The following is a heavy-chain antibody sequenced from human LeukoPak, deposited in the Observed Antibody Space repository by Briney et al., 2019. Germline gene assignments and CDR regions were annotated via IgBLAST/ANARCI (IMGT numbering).Heavy chain of an antibody. Sequence: PGGSLRLSCAGSGFIFNNYAMHWARQPPGKGLEWVSGISWNSGSIDYADSVKGRFTISRGNAKNSLYLQMNSLRVEDTAFYYCAKDNRRHYTSGPNPDSLHWGQGALVTVSS. V-gene: IGHV3-9*01. CDR2: ISWNSGSI. CDR1: GFIFNNYA. CDR3: AKDNRRHYTSGPNPDSLH. D-gene: IGHD6-19*01. J-gene: IGHJ4*02.